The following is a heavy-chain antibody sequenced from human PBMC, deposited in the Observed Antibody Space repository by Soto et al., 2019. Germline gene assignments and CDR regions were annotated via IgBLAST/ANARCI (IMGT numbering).Heavy chain of an antibody. Sequence: QVQLVQSGAEVKKPGSSVKVSCKASGGTFSSYAISWVRQAPGQGLEWMGGIIPIFGTANYAQKFQGRVTITADESTSTAYMELSSLRSEDTAVYYCASREGAVLRYFDWLSPHYYYYGMDVWGQGTTVTVSS. CDR1: GGTFSSYA. J-gene: IGHJ6*02. V-gene: IGHV1-69*12. CDR3: ASREGAVLRYFDWLSPHYYYYGMDV. CDR2: IIPIFGTA. D-gene: IGHD3-9*01.